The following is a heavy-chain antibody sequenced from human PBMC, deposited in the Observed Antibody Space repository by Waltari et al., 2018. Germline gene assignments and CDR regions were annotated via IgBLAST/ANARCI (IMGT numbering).Heavy chain of an antibody. J-gene: IGHJ4*02. CDR2: VHHSGKT. V-gene: IGHV4-4*02. Sequence: QVQLQESGQGLVKPSGTLSLTCAVSGDSISGTYWWSWVRQSPEKGLEWIGQVHHSGKTHYNPSLQSRVALSLDKPKNHFSLNLNSVTAADTAIYYCAGDRAIGLFFDYWGRGTLVTVSS. CDR3: AGDRAIGLFFDY. CDR1: GDSISGTYW. D-gene: IGHD2-2*01.